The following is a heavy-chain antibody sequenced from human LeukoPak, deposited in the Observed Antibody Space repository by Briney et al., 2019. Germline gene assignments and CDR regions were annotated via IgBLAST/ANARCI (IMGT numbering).Heavy chain of an antibody. CDR2: IYSGGST. J-gene: IGHJ6*02. D-gene: IGHD4-17*01. V-gene: IGHV3-66*01. CDR1: GFIVSSNY. CDR3: ARIDHGDYYYYGMDV. Sequence: PGGSLRLSCVASGFIVSSNYMNWVRQAPGKGLEWVSVIYSGGSTYYANSVKGRFTISRDNSKNTVYLQMNSLRAEDTAVYYCARIDHGDYYYYGMDVWGQGTTVTVSS.